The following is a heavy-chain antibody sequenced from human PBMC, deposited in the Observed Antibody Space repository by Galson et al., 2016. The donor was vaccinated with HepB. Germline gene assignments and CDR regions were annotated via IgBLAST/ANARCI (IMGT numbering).Heavy chain of an antibody. CDR2: IYYSGST. D-gene: IGHD1-1*01. J-gene: IGHJ4*02. CDR3: ARETGAGTYQGFDY. Sequence: SETLSLTCTVSGGSISSSSYYWGWIRQPPGKGLEWIGSIYYSGSTYYNPSLKSRVTISVDTSKNQFSLKLSSVTAADTAFYYCARETGAGTYQGFDYWGQGTLATVSS. CDR1: GGSISSSSYY. V-gene: IGHV4-39*07.